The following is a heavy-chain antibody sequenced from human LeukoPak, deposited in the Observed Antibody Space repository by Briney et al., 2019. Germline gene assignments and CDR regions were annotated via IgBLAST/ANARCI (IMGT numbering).Heavy chain of an antibody. D-gene: IGHD6-13*01. CDR1: GGSISSGGYY. V-gene: IGHV4-30-2*03. CDR2: IYHSGST. Sequence: PSETLSLTCTVSGGSISSGGYYWSWIRQPPGKGLEWIGYIYHSGSTYYNPSLKSRVTISVDTSKNQFSLKLSSVTAADTAVYYCARPGILAAAGTGYDYWGQGTLVTVSS. CDR3: ARPGILAAAGTGYDY. J-gene: IGHJ4*02.